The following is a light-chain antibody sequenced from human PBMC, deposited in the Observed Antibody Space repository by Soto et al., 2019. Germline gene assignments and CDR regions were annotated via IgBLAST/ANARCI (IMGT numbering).Light chain of an antibody. CDR2: TND. CDR1: SSNIGVNT. J-gene: IGLJ1*01. CDR3: VAWDDSLNGYG. V-gene: IGLV1-44*01. Sequence: QSVLTQPPSASGTPGQRVTISCSGGSSNIGVNTVTWYQQLPRAAPKLLIYTNDQRPSGVPDRFSASKSGTAASLAISGLQSEDEADYYCVAWDDSLNGYGFGPGTKLTVL.